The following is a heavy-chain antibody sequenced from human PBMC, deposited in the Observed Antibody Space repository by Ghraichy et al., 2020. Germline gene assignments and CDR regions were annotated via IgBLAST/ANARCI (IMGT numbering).Heavy chain of an antibody. CDR1: VFCLKTTGMG. Sequence: LPLPFSFSVFCLKTTGMGVAWIRQPPGKALEWLALIYWDDDKRYSPSLKSRLTITEDTSKNQVVLTVSNMDPVDTGTYYCAHTKVSGGHMADYWGQGTLVTVSS. V-gene: IGHV2-5*02. D-gene: IGHD5/OR15-5a*01. CDR2: IYWDDDK. CDR3: AHTKVSGGHMADY. J-gene: IGHJ4*02.